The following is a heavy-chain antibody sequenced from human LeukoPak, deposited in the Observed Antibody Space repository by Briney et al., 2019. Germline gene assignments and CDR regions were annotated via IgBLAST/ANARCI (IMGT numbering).Heavy chain of an antibody. CDR2: IYHSGST. CDR3: ARRVKGGYEGWFDP. V-gene: IGHV4-38-2*01. D-gene: IGHD5-12*01. Sequence: PSETLSLTCAVSGYSISSGYYWGWIRQPPGKGLEWIGSIYHSGSTYYNPSPKSRVTISVDTSKNQFSLKLSSVTAADTAVYYCARRVKGGYEGWFDPWGQGTLVTVSS. CDR1: GYSISSGYY. J-gene: IGHJ5*02.